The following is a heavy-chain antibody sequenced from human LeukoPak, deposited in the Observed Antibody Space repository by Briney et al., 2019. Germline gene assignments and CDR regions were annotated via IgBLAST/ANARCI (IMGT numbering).Heavy chain of an antibody. V-gene: IGHV3-21*04. CDR3: ARDFDTTVKIRLGELSDN. CDR2: ISSSSSYI. CDR1: GFTFSSYS. D-gene: IGHD3-16*02. Sequence: GGSLTLSCAASGFTFSSYSMNWVRQAPGKGLEWVSSISSSSSYIYYADSVKGRFTISRDNSKNTLYLQMNSLRAEDTAVYYCARDFDTTVKIRLGELSDNWGQGTLVTVSS. J-gene: IGHJ4*02.